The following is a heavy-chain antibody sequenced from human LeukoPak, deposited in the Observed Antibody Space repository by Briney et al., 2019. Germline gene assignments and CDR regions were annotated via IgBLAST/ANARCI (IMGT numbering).Heavy chain of an antibody. J-gene: IGHJ3*02. D-gene: IGHD3-22*01. CDR3: ARDSSGYSAFDI. CDR2: IHWNGGRT. V-gene: IGHV3-20*04. Sequence: GGSLRLSCAASGFTFDNYGINWVRQAPGKGLEWVSRIHWNGGRTGYADSVKGRFTISRDNAKNSLYLQMNSLRVEDTALYYCARDSSGYSAFDIWGQGTMVTVSS. CDR1: GFTFDNYG.